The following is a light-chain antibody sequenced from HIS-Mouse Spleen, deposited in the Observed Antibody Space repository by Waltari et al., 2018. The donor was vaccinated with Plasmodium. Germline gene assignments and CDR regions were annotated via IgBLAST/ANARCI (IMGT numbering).Light chain of an antibody. J-gene: IGLJ1*01. CDR2: DVS. Sequence: QSALTQHASVSGSPGQSIPISCTGTSSHVGGYNYVSWYQQHPSKAPKLMSYDVSNRPSGVSNRFSGSKSGNTASLTISGLQAEDEADYYCSSYTSSSTLNYVFGTGTKVTVL. CDR3: SSYTSSSTLNYV. CDR1: SSHVGGYNY. V-gene: IGLV2-14*03.